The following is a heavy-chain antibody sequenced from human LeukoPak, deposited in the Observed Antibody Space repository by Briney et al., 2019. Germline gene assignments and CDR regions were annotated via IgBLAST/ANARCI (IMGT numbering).Heavy chain of an antibody. CDR3: ARSPSLYYYDSSGYLDY. D-gene: IGHD3-22*01. CDR2: IYYSGST. V-gene: IGHV4-61*01. Sequence: SETLSLTCTVSGGSVSSGSYYWSWIRRPPGTGLEWIGYIYYSGSTNYNPSLKSRVTISVDTSKNQFSPKLSSVTAADTAVYYCARSPSLYYYDSSGYLDYWGQGTLVTVSS. J-gene: IGHJ4*02. CDR1: GGSVSSGSYY.